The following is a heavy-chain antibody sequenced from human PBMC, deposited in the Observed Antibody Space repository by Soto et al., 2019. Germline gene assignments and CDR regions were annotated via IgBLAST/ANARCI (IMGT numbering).Heavy chain of an antibody. V-gene: IGHV1-69*13. CDR1: GGTFSSYA. J-gene: IGHJ4*02. CDR2: IIPIFGTA. D-gene: IGHD1-26*01. Sequence: ASVKVSCKASGGTFSSYAISWVRQAPGQGLEWMGGIIPIFGTANYAQKFQGRVTITADESTSTAYMELSSLRSEDTAVYYCARSRIVGAYLDYWGQGTLVTVSS. CDR3: ARSRIVGAYLDY.